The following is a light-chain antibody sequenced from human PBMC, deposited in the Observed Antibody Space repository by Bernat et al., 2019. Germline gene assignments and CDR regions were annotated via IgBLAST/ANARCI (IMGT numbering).Light chain of an antibody. CDR1: RDMRND. CDR3: LQHNSFPRT. Sequence: DIQMTQSPSSLAASVADRVTITCRTSRDMRNDLGWYQQKPGKAAKRLIYGASSLQSGVPSRFSGSGSGQEFTLTISSLQPEDFATYYCLQHNSFPRTFGQGRKEENK. J-gene: IGKJ1*01. CDR2: GAS. V-gene: IGKV1-17*01.